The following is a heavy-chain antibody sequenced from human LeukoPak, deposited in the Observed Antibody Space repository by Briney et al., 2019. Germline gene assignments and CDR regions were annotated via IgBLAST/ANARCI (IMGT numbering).Heavy chain of an antibody. CDR1: GYTLTELS. D-gene: IGHD3-9*01. V-gene: IGHV1-24*01. CDR2: FDPEDGET. Sequence: ASVKVSCKVSGYTLTELSMHWVRQAPGKGLEWMGGFDPEDGETIYAQKFQGRVTMTEDTSTDTAYMELSSLRSEDTAVYYCATSTQLRYFDWLSNNYGMDVWGRGTTVTVSS. J-gene: IGHJ6*02. CDR3: ATSTQLRYFDWLSNNYGMDV.